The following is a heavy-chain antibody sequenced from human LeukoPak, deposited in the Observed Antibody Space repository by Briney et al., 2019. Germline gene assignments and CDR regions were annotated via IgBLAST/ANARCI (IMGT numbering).Heavy chain of an antibody. CDR3: ARVRRAGSGYSYYYYGMDV. CDR2: INPNSGGT. Sequence: GSVKVSCKASGYTFTGYYMHWVRQAPGQGLEWMGWINPNSGGTNYAQKFQGRVTMTRDTSISTAYMELSRLRSDDTAVYYCARVRRAGSGYSYYYYGMDVWGQGTTVTVSS. D-gene: IGHD3-22*01. J-gene: IGHJ6*02. CDR1: GYTFTGYY. V-gene: IGHV1-2*02.